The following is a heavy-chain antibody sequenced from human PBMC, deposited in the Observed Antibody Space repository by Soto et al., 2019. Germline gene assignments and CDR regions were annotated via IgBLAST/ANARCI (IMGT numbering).Heavy chain of an antibody. Sequence: PSETLSLTCTVSGGSISSYYWSWIRQPPGKGLEWIGYIYYSGSTNYNPSLKSRVTISVDTSKNQFSLKLSSVTAADTAVYYCARDRIAARKGGHGWFDPWGQGTLVTVSS. CDR2: IYYSGST. J-gene: IGHJ5*02. D-gene: IGHD6-6*01. V-gene: IGHV4-59*01. CDR3: ARDRIAARKGGHGWFDP. CDR1: GGSISSYY.